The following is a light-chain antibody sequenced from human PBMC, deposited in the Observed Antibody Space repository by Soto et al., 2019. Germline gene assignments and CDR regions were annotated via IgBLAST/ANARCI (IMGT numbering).Light chain of an antibody. V-gene: IGKV3-11*01. CDR3: QQRSSWPIT. J-gene: IGKJ5*01. CDR1: QSVSNY. Sequence: EIVLTQSPGTLSLSPGERATLSCRASQSVSNYLAWYRQKPGQAPRLLLYDASNWATGIPARFSGSGSRTDFTLTISSLEPEDFAVYYCQQRSSWPITFGQGTRLEIK. CDR2: DAS.